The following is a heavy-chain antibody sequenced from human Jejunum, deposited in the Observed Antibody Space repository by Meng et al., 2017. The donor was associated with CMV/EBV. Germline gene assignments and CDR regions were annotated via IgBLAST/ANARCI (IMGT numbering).Heavy chain of an antibody. CDR2: TYSGGST. J-gene: IGHJ4*02. CDR3: ATGLGEDTFYTGDY. CDR1: GFRVSSTY. D-gene: IGHD3-16*01. Sequence: SGFRVSSTYISWVRQAPGKGLEWVSVTYSGGSTYSADALRGRFNSTRDNSRNTVYLQMNSLKPEDTAVYFCATGLGEDTFYTGDYWGPGTLVTVSS. V-gene: IGHV3-53*01.